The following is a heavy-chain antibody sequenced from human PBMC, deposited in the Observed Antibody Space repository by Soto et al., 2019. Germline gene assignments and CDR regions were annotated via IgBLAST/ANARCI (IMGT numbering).Heavy chain of an antibody. CDR1: GFTFSSYS. CDR2: ISSSSRYI. Sequence: GGSLRLSCAASGFTFSSYSMTWVRQAPGKGLEWVSSISSSSRYIYYADSVKGRFTISRDNAKNSLYVQMNSLRVEDTAVYYCARDLPAAIEYYYYGMDVWGQGTTVTVSS. V-gene: IGHV3-21*06. CDR3: ARDLPAAIEYYYYGMDV. D-gene: IGHD2-2*02. J-gene: IGHJ6*02.